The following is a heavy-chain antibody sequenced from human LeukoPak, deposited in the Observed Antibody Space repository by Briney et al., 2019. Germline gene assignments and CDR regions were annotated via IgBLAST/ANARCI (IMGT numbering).Heavy chain of an antibody. V-gene: IGHV3-66*02. CDR1: GFSVSTNY. CDR3: ARVPEIQYCSSTTCSPLHFDY. Sequence: PGGSLRLSCAASGFSVSTNYMSWVRQAPGKGLEWVSIIYNDDTTYYADSVKGRFTFSRDYYKNTLYLQMDSLRAEDTAVYYCARVPEIQYCSSTTCSPLHFDYWGQGTLVAVSS. J-gene: IGHJ4*02. D-gene: IGHD2-2*01. CDR2: IYNDDTT.